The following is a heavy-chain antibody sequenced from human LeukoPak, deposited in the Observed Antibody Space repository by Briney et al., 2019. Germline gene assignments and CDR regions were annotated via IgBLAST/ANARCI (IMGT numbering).Heavy chain of an antibody. J-gene: IGHJ4*02. Sequence: GGSLRLSCAASGFNFSNYAMTWVRQAPGKGLEWVSAVTGISSNTYYADSVKGRFTISRDNSKNMLYLEMNSLRVEDTAIYYCAKDRSSTTSCSSYWGRGTLVTVSS. CDR2: VTGISSNT. V-gene: IGHV3-23*01. D-gene: IGHD2-2*01. CDR1: GFNFSNYA. CDR3: AKDRSSTTSCSSY.